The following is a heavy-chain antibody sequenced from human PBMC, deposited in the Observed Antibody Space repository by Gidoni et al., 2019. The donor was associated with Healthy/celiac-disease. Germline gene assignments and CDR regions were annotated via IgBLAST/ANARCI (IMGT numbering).Heavy chain of an antibody. V-gene: IGHV4-34*01. CDR1: GGSFSGYY. CDR3: ARGKWLVLLQKPFDY. D-gene: IGHD6-19*01. Sequence: QVQLQQWGAGLLKPSETLSLTCAVYGGSFSGYYWSWIRQPPGKGLEWIGEINHSGSTNYNPSLKSRVTISVDTSKNQSSLKLSSVTAADTAVYYCARGKWLVLLQKPFDYWGQGTLVTVSS. J-gene: IGHJ4*02. CDR2: INHSGST.